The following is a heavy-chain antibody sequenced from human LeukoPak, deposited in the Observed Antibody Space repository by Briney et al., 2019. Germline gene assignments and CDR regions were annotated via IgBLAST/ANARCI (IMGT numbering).Heavy chain of an antibody. CDR2: IYYSGST. Sequence: SETLSLTCTVSGGSISSYYWSWIRQPPGKGLEWIGYIYYSGSTNYNPSLKSRVTISVDTSKNQFSLKLSSVTAADTAVYYCARQARYFEGWLIDYWGQGTLVTVSS. V-gene: IGHV4-59*08. J-gene: IGHJ4*02. CDR1: GGSISSYY. CDR3: ARQARYFEGWLIDY. D-gene: IGHD3-9*01.